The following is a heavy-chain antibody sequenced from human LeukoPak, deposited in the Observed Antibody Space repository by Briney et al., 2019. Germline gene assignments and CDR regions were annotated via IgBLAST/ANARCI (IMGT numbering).Heavy chain of an antibody. D-gene: IGHD3-22*01. CDR1: GGSISSYY. J-gene: IGHJ4*02. Sequence: SETLSLTCTVSGGSISSYYWSWIRQPPGKGLEWIGYIYYSGSTNYNPPLKSRVTISVDTSKNQLSLKLSSVTAADTAVYYCARTYYYDSSGYSPYYFDYWGQGTLVTVSS. V-gene: IGHV4-59*01. CDR2: IYYSGST. CDR3: ARTYYYDSSGYSPYYFDY.